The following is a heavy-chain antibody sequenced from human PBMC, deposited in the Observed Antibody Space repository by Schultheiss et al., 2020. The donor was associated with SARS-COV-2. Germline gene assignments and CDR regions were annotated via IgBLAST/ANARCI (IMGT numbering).Heavy chain of an antibody. D-gene: IGHD2/OR15-2a*01. CDR1: GGSFSGYY. Sequence: SETLSLTCAVYGGSFSGYYWSWIRQPPGKGLEWIGSIYYSGSTYYNPSLKSRPSISIDTSTNQFFLSLSSVTAADTAVYYCARNSDQGFDSWGQGTLVTVSS. CDR3: ARNSDQGFDS. CDR2: IYYSGST. J-gene: IGHJ4*02. V-gene: IGHV4-34*11.